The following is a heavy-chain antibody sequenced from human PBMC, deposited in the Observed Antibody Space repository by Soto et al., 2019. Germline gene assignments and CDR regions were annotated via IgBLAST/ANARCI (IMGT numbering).Heavy chain of an antibody. J-gene: IGHJ4*02. D-gene: IGHD6-13*01. Sequence: QVQLVQSGAEVKKPGSSVKVSCKASGGTFSSYAISWVRQAPGQGLEWMGGIIPIFGTANYAQKFQGRVTXTXDXXTSTAYMELSSLRSEDTAVYYCAGEGKMESGSSLYWGQGTLVTVSS. V-gene: IGHV1-69*05. CDR2: IIPIFGTA. CDR3: AGEGKMESGSSLY. CDR1: GGTFSSYA.